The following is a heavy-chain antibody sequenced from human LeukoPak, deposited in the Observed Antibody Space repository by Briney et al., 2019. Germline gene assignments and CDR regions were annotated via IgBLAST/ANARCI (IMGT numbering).Heavy chain of an antibody. J-gene: IGHJ4*02. CDR2: IYSGGYT. CDR3: ARENGYKVFDY. D-gene: IGHD5-24*01. Sequence: GGSLRLSCAASGFTFSSYEMNWVRQAPGKGLEWVSVIYSGGYTYYADSVKGRFTISRDHSKNTLYLQMVSLRAEDAAVYYCARENGYKVFDYWGQGTLVTVSS. CDR1: GFTFSSYE. V-gene: IGHV3-53*01.